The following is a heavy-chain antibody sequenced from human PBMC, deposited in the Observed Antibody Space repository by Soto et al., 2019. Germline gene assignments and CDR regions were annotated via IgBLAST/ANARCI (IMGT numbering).Heavy chain of an antibody. V-gene: IGHV3-30-3*01. CDR1: GFTFSSYA. CDR3: ARVRENYDSSGYQALYYYYYGMDV. D-gene: IGHD3-22*01. Sequence: PGGSLRLSCAASGFTFSSYAMHWVRQAPGKGLEWVAVISYDGSNKYYADSVKGRFTISRDNSKNTLYLQMNSLRAEDTAVYYCARVRENYDSSGYQALYYYYYGMDVWGQGTTVTVS. J-gene: IGHJ6*02. CDR2: ISYDGSNK.